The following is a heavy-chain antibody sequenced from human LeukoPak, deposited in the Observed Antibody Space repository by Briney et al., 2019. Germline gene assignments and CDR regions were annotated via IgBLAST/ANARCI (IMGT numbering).Heavy chain of an antibody. V-gene: IGHV3-30-3*01. CDR3: AGGKRWLQLDY. CDR1: GFTFSSYA. CDR2: ISYDGSNK. Sequence: AGGSLRLSCAASGFTFSSYAMHWVRQAPGKGLEWVAVISYDGSNKYYADSVKGRFTISRDNSKNTLYLQKNSLRAEDTAVYYCAGGKRWLQLDYWGQGTLVTVSS. J-gene: IGHJ4*02. D-gene: IGHD5-24*01.